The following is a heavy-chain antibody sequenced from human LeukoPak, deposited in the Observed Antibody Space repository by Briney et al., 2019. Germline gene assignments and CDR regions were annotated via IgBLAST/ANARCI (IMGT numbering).Heavy chain of an antibody. CDR2: ISGDGGRT. CDR3: AKDNGYGPDY. Sequence: GGSLRLSCAASGFTVSSKYMNWVRQAPGKGLEWVSLISGDGGRTYYADSVKGRFTISRDNSKNSLYLQMNSLRTEDTALYYCAKDNGYGPDYWGQGTLVTVSS. V-gene: IGHV3-43*02. D-gene: IGHD5-18*01. J-gene: IGHJ4*02. CDR1: GFTVSSKY.